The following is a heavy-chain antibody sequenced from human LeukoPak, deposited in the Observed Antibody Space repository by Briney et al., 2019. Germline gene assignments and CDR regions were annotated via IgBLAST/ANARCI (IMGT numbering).Heavy chain of an antibody. J-gene: IGHJ5*02. D-gene: IGHD6-13*01. CDR2: INAGNSNT. V-gene: IGHV1-3*03. CDR3: ARSAVGMRFDL. Sequence: PAGSVKVSCKASGYTLTSYAMHWVRQAPGQRLEWMGWINAGNSNTQYSQEFQGRVTITRNTSASTIYMELSSLRTEDMAVYYCARSAVGMRFDLWGQGTRVSVSS. CDR1: GYTLTSYA.